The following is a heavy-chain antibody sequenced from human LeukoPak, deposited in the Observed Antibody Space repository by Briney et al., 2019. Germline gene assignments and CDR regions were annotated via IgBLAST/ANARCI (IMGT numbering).Heavy chain of an antibody. CDR2: ISAYNGNI. CDR1: GYTFTSYG. V-gene: IGHV1-18*01. Sequence: GASVNVSFKASGYTFTSYGISWVRQAPGQGLEWMGWISAYNGNINYAQKFQGRVTMTTDTSTSTAYMELRSLRSDDTAVYYCARASRGYRYGYFYYYDMDVWGQGTTVTVSS. D-gene: IGHD5-18*01. J-gene: IGHJ6*02. CDR3: ARASRGYRYGYFYYYDMDV.